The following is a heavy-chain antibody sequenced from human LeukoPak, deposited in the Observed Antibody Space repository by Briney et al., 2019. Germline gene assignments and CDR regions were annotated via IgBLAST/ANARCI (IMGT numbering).Heavy chain of an antibody. CDR2: ISAYNGNT. CDR3: ARFRYYDSSGYSIFDY. Sequence: GASVKVSCKASGYTFTSYGISWVRQAPGQGLEWMGWISAYNGNTNYAQKLQGRVTMTTDTSTSTAYMELRSLRSEDTAVYYCARFRYYDSSGYSIFDYWGQGTLVTVSS. V-gene: IGHV1-18*01. J-gene: IGHJ4*02. CDR1: GYTFTSYG. D-gene: IGHD3-22*01.